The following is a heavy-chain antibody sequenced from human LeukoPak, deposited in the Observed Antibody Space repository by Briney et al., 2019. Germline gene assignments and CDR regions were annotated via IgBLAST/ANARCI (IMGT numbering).Heavy chain of an antibody. CDR2: IYSGGST. J-gene: IGHJ5*02. CDR3: ARGDRQLWFDP. Sequence: GGSLRLSCAASGFTVSSNYMSWVRQAPGKGLEWVSVIYSGGSTYYADSVKGRFTISRDNSKNTLYLQMNSLRAEDTAVYYCARGDRQLWFDPWGQGTLVTVSS. D-gene: IGHD6-13*01. V-gene: IGHV3-53*01. CDR1: GFTVSSNY.